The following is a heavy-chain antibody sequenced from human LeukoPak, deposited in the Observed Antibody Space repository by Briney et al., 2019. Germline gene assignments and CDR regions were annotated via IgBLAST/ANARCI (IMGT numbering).Heavy chain of an antibody. Sequence: MASETLSLTCAVYGGSFSGYYWSWIRQPPGKGLEWIGEINHSGSTNYNPSLKSRVTISVDTSKNQFSLKLSSVTAADTAVYYCARGTPSAVAGTPGISSPRDFDYWGQGTLVTVSS. J-gene: IGHJ4*02. CDR3: ARGTPSAVAGTPGISSPRDFDY. D-gene: IGHD6-19*01. V-gene: IGHV4-34*01. CDR2: INHSGST. CDR1: GGSFSGYY.